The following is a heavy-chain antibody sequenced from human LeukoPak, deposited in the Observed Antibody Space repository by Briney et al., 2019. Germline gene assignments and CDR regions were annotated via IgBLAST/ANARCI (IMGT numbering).Heavy chain of an antibody. CDR3: ARTLTGAAFDI. D-gene: IGHD3-9*01. CDR2: IIPILGIA. J-gene: IGHJ3*02. CDR1: GGTFSSYA. Sequence: AASVRVSCKASGGTFSSYAISWVRQAPGQRLEWMGRIIPILGIANYIQTFQGSVTLTADKTMSTPYMELSSLRSEDTAVYYCARTLTGAAFDIWGQGTMVTVS. V-gene: IGHV1-69*04.